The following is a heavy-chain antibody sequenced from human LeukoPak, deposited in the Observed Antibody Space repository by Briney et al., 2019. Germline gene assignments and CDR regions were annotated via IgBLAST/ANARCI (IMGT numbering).Heavy chain of an antibody. D-gene: IGHD3-9*01. V-gene: IGHV4-34*01. CDR1: GGSFSGYY. CDR2: INHSGST. J-gene: IGHJ2*01. Sequence: SETLSLTCAVYGGSFSGYYWSWIRQPPGKGLEWIGEINHSGSTNYNPSLKSRVTISVDTSKNQFSLKLSSVTAAATAVYYCASGLHYDILTGLTGWCFDLWGRGTLVTVSS. CDR3: ASGLHYDILTGLTGWCFDL.